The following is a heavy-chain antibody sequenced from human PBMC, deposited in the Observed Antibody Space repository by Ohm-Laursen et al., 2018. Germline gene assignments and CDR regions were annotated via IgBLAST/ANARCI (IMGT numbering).Heavy chain of an antibody. J-gene: IGHJ4*02. CDR2: IIPIFGTA. CDR1: GGTFSSYA. CDR3: ATGPNVDTAMGRRYYFDY. V-gene: IGHV1-69*13. Sequence: GASVKVSCKASGGTFSSYAISWVRQAPGQGLEWMGGIIPIFGTANYAQKFQGRVTITADESTSTAYMELSSLRSEDTAVYYCATGPNVDTAMGRRYYFDYWGQGTLVTVSS. D-gene: IGHD5-18*01.